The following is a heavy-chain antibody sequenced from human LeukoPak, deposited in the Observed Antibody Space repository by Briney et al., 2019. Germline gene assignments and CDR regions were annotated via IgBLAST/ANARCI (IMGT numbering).Heavy chain of an antibody. CDR1: GGSISSYY. CDR2: IYTSGSI. CDR3: ARDSGTTGEVKFDP. D-gene: IGHD3-10*01. Sequence: SETLSLTCTVSGGSISSYYWSWIRQPAGKGLEWIGRIYTSGSITYNPSLKSRVSMSVDTSKNQFSVKLSSVTAADTDVYYCARDSGTTGEVKFDPWGQGTLVTVSS. V-gene: IGHV4-4*07. J-gene: IGHJ5*02.